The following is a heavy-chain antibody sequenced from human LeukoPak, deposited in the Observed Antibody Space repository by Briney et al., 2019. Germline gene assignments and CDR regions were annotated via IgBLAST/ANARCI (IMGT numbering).Heavy chain of an antibody. CDR3: ARGRFLEWLLD. CDR2: IYYGGST. V-gene: IGHV4-39*07. Sequence: SETLSLTCTVSGGTISSSPYYWGWIRQPPGKGLEWIGNIYYGGSTNYNPSLKSRVTISVDTSKNQFSLKLSSVTAADTAVYYCARGRFLEWLLDWGQGNLVTVSS. CDR1: GGTISSSPYY. J-gene: IGHJ4*02. D-gene: IGHD3-3*01.